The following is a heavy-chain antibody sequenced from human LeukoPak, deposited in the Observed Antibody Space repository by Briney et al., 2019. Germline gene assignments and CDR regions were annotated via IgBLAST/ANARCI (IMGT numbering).Heavy chain of an antibody. Sequence: ASVKVSCKASGYTFTSYYIHWVRQAPGQGLEWVGLINPDTGGAKYAQKFQGRVTMTRDTSISTAYMELSRLTSDDTAVYFCVRGEELWFDYWGQGTLVTVSS. CDR3: VRGEELWFDY. J-gene: IGHJ4*02. V-gene: IGHV1-2*02. CDR2: INPDTGGA. D-gene: IGHD5-18*01. CDR1: GYTFTSYY.